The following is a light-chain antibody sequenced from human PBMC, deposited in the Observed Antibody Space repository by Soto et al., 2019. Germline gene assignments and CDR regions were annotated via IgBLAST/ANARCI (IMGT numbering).Light chain of an antibody. J-gene: IGLJ1*01. V-gene: IGLV2-14*01. CDR1: SSDVGGYNY. Sequence: QSALTQPASVSGSPGQSITISCTGTSSDVGGYNYVSWYQQHPGKAPKLMIYEVSNRPSGVSNRFSGSKSGNTASLTISGLQAEDEADYYCSSYTSSSILYVFGTGTK. CDR2: EVS. CDR3: SSYTSSSILYV.